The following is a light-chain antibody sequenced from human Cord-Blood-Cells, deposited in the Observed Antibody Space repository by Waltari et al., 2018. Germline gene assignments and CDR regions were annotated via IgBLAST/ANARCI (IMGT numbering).Light chain of an antibody. CDR3: QSYDSSLSGYV. CDR1: SSNIRAGSD. J-gene: IGLJ1*01. V-gene: IGLV1-40*01. Sequence: QPVLPQPPSVSGAAVQRVTISCTGSSSNIRAGSDVHWYQQLPGTAPKLLIYGNSNRPSGVPDRFSGSKSGTSASLAITGLQAEDEADYYCQSYDSSLSGYVFGTGTKVTVL. CDR2: GNS.